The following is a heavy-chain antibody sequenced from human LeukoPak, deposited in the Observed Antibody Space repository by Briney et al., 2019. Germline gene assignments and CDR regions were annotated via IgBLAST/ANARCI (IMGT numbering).Heavy chain of an antibody. CDR3: VSQSYSGSDNYYFHY. CDR1: GFMFSNYA. V-gene: IGHV3-23*01. CDR2: ISGSGERT. Sequence: GGSLGLSCVTSGFMFSNYAMSWVRQAPGKGLEWVSIISGSGERTYYADSVKGRFAVSRDNSKNTLYLQMMSLRAEDTAVYYCVSQSYSGSDNYYFHYWGQGTLVAVSS. D-gene: IGHD1-26*01. J-gene: IGHJ4*02.